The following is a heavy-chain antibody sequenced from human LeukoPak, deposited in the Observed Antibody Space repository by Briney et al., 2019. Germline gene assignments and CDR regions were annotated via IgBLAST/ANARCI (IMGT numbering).Heavy chain of an antibody. V-gene: IGHV4-30-4*08. D-gene: IGHD2-2*01. CDR1: GGSISSGDYY. J-gene: IGHJ3*02. CDR3: ARGYCSSTSCYQGDAFDI. CDR2: IYYSGST. Sequence: SQTLSLTCTVSGGSISSGDYYWSWIRQPPGKGLEWIGYIYYSGSTYYNPSLKSRVTISVDTSKNQLSLKLSSVTAADTAVYYCARGYCSSTSCYQGDAFDIWGQGTMVTVSS.